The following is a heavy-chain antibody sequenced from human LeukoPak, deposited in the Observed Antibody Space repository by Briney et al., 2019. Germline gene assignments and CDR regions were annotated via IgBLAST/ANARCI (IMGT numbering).Heavy chain of an antibody. CDR1: GGSISNYY. J-gene: IGHJ5*02. Sequence: PSETLSLTSTVPGGSISNYYWSWIRPPPRKGLESIGYIYYTGGTNYNPSLNSRVTISLDTSKNQFSLKLNSVTAADTAVYYCARRMAAAVWFDPWGQGTPVTVSS. V-gene: IGHV4-59*08. CDR3: ARRMAAAVWFDP. D-gene: IGHD6-13*01. CDR2: IYYTGGT.